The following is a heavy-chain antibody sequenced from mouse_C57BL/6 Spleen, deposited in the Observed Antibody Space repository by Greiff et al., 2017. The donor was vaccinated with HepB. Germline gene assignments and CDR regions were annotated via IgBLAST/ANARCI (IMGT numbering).Heavy chain of an antibody. CDR3: AREGGYYYGSSFDY. CDR2: IYPGSGNT. CDR1: GYSFTSYY. D-gene: IGHD1-1*01. J-gene: IGHJ2*01. Sequence: VQLQQSGPELVKPGASVKISCKASGYSFTSYYIHWVKQRPGQGLEWIGWIYPGSGNTKYNEKFKGKATLTADTSSSTAYMQLSSLTSEDSAVYYCAREGGYYYGSSFDYWGQGTTLTVSS. V-gene: IGHV1-66*01.